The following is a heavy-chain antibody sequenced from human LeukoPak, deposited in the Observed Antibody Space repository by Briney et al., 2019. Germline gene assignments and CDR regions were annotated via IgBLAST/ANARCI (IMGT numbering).Heavy chain of an antibody. CDR3: ARESWGRRFDDI. CDR2: ISSSSSTI. J-gene: IGHJ3*02. D-gene: IGHD3-16*01. CDR1: GFTFSSYS. V-gene: IGHV3-48*01. Sequence: GGSLRLSCAASGFTFSSYSMNWVRQAPGKGLEWVSYISSSSSTIYYADSVEGRFTISRDNAKNSLYLQMNSLRAEDTAVYYCARESWGRRFDDIWGQGTMVTVSS.